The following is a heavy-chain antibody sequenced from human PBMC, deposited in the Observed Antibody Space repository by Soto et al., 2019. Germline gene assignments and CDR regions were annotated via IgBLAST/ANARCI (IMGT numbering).Heavy chain of an antibody. CDR2: IWYDGSNK. CDR3: ARDIRGWYIYDYYGMDV. Sequence: QVQLVESGGGVVQPGRSLRLSCAASGFTFSSYGMHWVRQAPGKGLEWVAVIWYDGSNKYYADSVKGRFTISRDNSKNTLYLQMNSLRAEDTAVYYCARDIRGWYIYDYYGMDVWGQGTTVTVSS. CDR1: GFTFSSYG. J-gene: IGHJ6*02. D-gene: IGHD6-19*01. V-gene: IGHV3-33*01.